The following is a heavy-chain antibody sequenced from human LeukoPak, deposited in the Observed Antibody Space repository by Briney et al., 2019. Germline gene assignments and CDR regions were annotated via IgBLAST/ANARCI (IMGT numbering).Heavy chain of an antibody. V-gene: IGHV3-15*01. Sequence: GGALRLSCAASGFTFSNAWMSWVRQAPGKGLEWVGRIKSKTDGGTTDYAAPVKGRFTISRDDSKNTLYLQMNSLKTEDTAVYYCTKPDCPSTSCYTLDYWGQGILVTVSS. J-gene: IGHJ4*02. CDR1: GFTFSNAW. CDR2: IKSKTDGGTT. D-gene: IGHD2-2*02. CDR3: TKPDCPSTSCYTLDY.